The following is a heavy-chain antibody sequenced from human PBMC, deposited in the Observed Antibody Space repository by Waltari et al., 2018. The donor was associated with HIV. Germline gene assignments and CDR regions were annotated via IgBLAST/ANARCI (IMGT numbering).Heavy chain of an antibody. D-gene: IGHD2-15*01. Sequence: EVQLLESGGGLVQPGGSLSISCAASGLTFSSYAMSWVRKAPGKGLEWVSAISGSGGSQYYAAAVNGRFTISSDKSKNTLYLQMNSLRAQDTAVYYCAKGGVDYFSGGSCPEYYFDYWGQGTLVTVSS. J-gene: IGHJ4*02. V-gene: IGHV3-23*01. CDR1: GLTFSSYA. CDR3: AKGGVDYFSGGSCPEYYFDY. CDR2: ISGSGGSQ.